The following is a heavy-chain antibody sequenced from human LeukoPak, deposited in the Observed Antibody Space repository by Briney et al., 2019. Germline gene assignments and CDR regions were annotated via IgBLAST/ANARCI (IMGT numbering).Heavy chain of an antibody. Sequence: ASVKVSCKASGGTFSSYAISWVRQAPGQGLEWMGRISAYNGNTNYAQKLQGRVTMTTDTSTSTAYMELRSLGSDDTAVYYCARQPGTTVTSDNWFDPWGQGTLVTVSS. CDR1: GGTFSSYA. D-gene: IGHD4-11*01. J-gene: IGHJ5*02. CDR3: ARQPGTTVTSDNWFDP. V-gene: IGHV1-18*01. CDR2: ISAYNGNT.